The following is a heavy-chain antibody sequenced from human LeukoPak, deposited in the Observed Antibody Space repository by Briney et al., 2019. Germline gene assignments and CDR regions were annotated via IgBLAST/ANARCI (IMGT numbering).Heavy chain of an antibody. J-gene: IGHJ4*02. CDR3: ARTYSSPYFDY. CDR1: GFTFSSYW. V-gene: IGHV3-7*01. Sequence: GGSLRLSCAASGFTFSSYWMSWVRQAPGKGLEWVANIKQDGSEKYYVDSVKGRFTISRDNAKNSLSLQMNSLRAEDTAVYYCARTYSSPYFDYWGQGTLVTVSS. CDR2: IKQDGSEK. D-gene: IGHD6-19*01.